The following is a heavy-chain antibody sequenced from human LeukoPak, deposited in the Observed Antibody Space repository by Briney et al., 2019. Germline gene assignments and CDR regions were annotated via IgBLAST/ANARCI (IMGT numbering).Heavy chain of an antibody. Sequence: SETLSLTCSVSGGSVTSGGPYWSWIRQQPGKGLEWIGYIYNSGITYYNPSLKSRVSISVDTSKNQFSLKLSSVTAADTAVYYCARLGSYCFDCWGQGTLVTVSS. V-gene: IGHV4-31*03. CDR3: ARLGSYCFDC. CDR1: GGSVTSGGPY. CDR2: IYNSGIT. D-gene: IGHD1-26*01. J-gene: IGHJ4*02.